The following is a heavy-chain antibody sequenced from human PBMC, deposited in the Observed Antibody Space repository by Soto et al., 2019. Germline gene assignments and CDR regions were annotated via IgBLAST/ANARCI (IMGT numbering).Heavy chain of an antibody. CDR1: GFTFSDYY. J-gene: IGHJ6*03. Sequence: QVQLVESGGGLVKPGGPLRLSGATSGFTFSDYYMCWIRQPPGKGLEWVSYISSSGSTISYADSVKARFTISRDNAKNSLYLQMNSLRAEDTAVYYCARTMVRGVMTLQHYYYMDVWGKGTTVTVSS. D-gene: IGHD3-10*01. V-gene: IGHV3-11*01. CDR3: ARTMVRGVMTLQHYYYMDV. CDR2: ISSSGSTI.